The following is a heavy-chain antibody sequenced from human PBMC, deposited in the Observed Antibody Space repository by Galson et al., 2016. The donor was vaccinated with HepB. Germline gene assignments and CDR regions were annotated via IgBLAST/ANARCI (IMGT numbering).Heavy chain of an antibody. J-gene: IGHJ4*02. CDR1: GGSINSRSYF. CDR2: IYYSGST. CDR3: ARHGEVWGSYRYPYTKETNFDY. V-gene: IGHV4-39*01. Sequence: TLSLTCTVSGGSINSRSYFWGWIRQPPGKGLEWIGSIYYSGSTYYNPSLKSRVTISLDTSKNQFSLNLSSVTAADTAVYYCARHGEVWGSYRYPYTKETNFDYWGQGTLVTVSS. D-gene: IGHD3-16*02.